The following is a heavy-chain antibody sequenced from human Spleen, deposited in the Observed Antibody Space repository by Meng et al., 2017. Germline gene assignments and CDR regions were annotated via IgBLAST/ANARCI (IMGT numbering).Heavy chain of an antibody. Sequence: VPLQQWGAGLLKPSETLSLTCVVSGGSFSDYYWSWIRQPPGKGLEWIGEINHSGSTNYNPSLKSRATISVDTSQNNLSLKLSSVTAAGSAVYYCARGPTTMAHDFDYWGQGTLVTVSS. CDR3: ARGPTTMAHDFDY. V-gene: IGHV4-34*01. CDR1: GGSFSDYY. J-gene: IGHJ4*02. CDR2: INHSGST. D-gene: IGHD4-11*01.